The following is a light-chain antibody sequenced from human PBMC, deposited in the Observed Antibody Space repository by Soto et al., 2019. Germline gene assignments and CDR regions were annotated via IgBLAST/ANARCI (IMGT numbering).Light chain of an antibody. Sequence: EIVFTQSPGTLSLSPGERATLSFRARESVSSRNLAGYQQKPGETPSLLIYCAASRATGIPDRFSGSGSGTDLTLTTSSLEPEDFAVYYCQQYGSSQWTFGQGTKVDI. V-gene: IGKV3-20*01. J-gene: IGKJ1*01. CDR2: CAA. CDR1: ESVSSRN. CDR3: QQYGSSQWT.